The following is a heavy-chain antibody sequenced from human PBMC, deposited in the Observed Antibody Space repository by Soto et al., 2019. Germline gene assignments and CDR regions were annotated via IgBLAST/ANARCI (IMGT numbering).Heavy chain of an antibody. CDR2: ITFRGDNT. D-gene: IGHD1-26*01. Sequence: EVQLLESGGGLVPPGGSLSLSCAASGFTFSSYAMSWVRQAPGEGLEWLAGITFRGDNTYYADSVKGRFTVSRDNSRNRLDLQMNSMKDEDTALYYCAKLGTMGVFDNWGQGTLLTVSS. V-gene: IGHV3-23*01. CDR1: GFTFSSYA. J-gene: IGHJ4*02. CDR3: AKLGTMGVFDN.